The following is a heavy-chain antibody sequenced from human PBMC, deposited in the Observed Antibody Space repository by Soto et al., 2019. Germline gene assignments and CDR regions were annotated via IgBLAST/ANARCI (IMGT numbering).Heavy chain of an antibody. D-gene: IGHD3-9*01. CDR1: GSTFTSYV. Sequence: ASVKVSCKASGSTFTSYVIRWMLQAPVQVLEWMGWISAYNGNTNYAQKLQGRVTMTTDTSTSTAYMELRSLRSDDTAVYYCARDQRGLRYFDWLLSLDYWGQGTLVTVSS. V-gene: IGHV1-18*04. CDR3: ARDQRGLRYFDWLLSLDY. J-gene: IGHJ4*02. CDR2: ISAYNGNT.